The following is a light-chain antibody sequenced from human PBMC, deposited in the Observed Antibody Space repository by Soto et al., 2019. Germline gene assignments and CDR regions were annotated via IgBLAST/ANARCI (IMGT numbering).Light chain of an antibody. CDR1: QSVSCSY. J-gene: IGKJ4*01. CDR2: GAS. Sequence: EIVLTQSPGTLSLSPGERATLSCRASQSVSCSYLAWYQQKPGQAPRLLIYGASSRATGLPDRFSGSGSGTDFTLTISRLEPEDFAVYYCQQYGSSTPLTFGGGTKVDIK. CDR3: QQYGSSTPLT. V-gene: IGKV3-20*01.